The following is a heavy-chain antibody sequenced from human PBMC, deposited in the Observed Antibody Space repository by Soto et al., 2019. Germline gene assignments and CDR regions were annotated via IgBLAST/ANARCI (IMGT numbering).Heavy chain of an antibody. CDR1: DFTFKGAG. J-gene: IGHJ4*02. Sequence: GGSLRLSCAAADFTFKGAGMNWVRKGPGKGLEWVGRVKSKVDGETIDYAAPVKGRFTISRDDSRNTVYLQMNSLSTEDTAMYYCAADLPDWGAYAFDYWGQGALVTVSS. CDR3: AADLPDWGAYAFDY. CDR2: VKSKVDGETI. D-gene: IGHD3-16*01. V-gene: IGHV3-15*07.